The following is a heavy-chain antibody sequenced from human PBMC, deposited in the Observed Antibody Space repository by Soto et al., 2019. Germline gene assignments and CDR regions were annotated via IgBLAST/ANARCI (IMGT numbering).Heavy chain of an antibody. CDR3: VRDGTKTLRDWFDP. J-gene: IGHJ5*02. V-gene: IGHV4-4*07. CDR1: GASISGFY. Sequence: LETLSLTGTVSGASISGFYWSWIRKSAGKGLEWIGRIYATGTTDYNPSLKSRVMMSVDTSKKQFSLKLRSVTAADTAVYYCVRDGTKTLRDWFDPWGQGISVTVSS. D-gene: IGHD1-1*01. CDR2: IYATGTT.